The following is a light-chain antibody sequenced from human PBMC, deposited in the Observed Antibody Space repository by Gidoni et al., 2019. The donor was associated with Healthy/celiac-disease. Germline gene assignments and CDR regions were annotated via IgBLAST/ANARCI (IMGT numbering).Light chain of an antibody. V-gene: IGKV1-39*01. CDR3: QQSYSTPRT. J-gene: IGKJ2*01. CDR2: AAS. CDR1: QSISSY. Sequence: DIQMTQSPSSLSASVGDRVTITCRASQSISSYLNWYQQKPGKAPKLLIYAASSLQSGVPSRFSGNGSGTDFTLTISSLQPEDFATYYCQQSYSTPRTFGQGTKLEIK.